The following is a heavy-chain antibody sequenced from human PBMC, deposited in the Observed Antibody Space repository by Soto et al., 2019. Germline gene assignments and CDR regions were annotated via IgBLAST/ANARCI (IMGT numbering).Heavy chain of an antibody. Sequence: QVPPVESWGGVVQPGRSLRLSCAASGFSFSSYGMHWVRQAPGKVREWVAMISYDGTDEYYADSVKGRFTITRDNSKNEVYLQMTSLRTEATAVYYCAKQESEWNDHFDYWGQGTLVTVSS. CDR3: AKQESEWNDHFDY. J-gene: IGHJ4*02. V-gene: IGHV3-30*18. CDR2: ISYDGTDE. CDR1: GFSFSSYG. D-gene: IGHD1-1*01.